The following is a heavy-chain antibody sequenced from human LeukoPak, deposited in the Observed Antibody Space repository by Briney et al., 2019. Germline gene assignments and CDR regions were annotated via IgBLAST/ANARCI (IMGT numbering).Heavy chain of an antibody. CDR3: ARGRGPLRVEFGD. Sequence: GSPRLSCAASGFTFSSYSMNWVRQAPGKGLEWIGFIFSGGSTNYNPSLKSRVSISMDTSQNQFSPKLTSVTAADTAVYYCARGRGPLRVEFGDWGQGALVTVSS. CDR2: IFSGGST. D-gene: IGHD3-16*01. V-gene: IGHV4-4*09. CDR1: GFTFSSYS. J-gene: IGHJ4*02.